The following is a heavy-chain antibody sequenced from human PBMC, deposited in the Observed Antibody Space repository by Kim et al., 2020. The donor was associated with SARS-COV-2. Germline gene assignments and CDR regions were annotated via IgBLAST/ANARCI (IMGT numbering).Heavy chain of an antibody. Sequence: WGSLRLSCAASGFTFSDYYMSWIRQAPGKGLEWVSYISSSSSYTNYADSVKGRFTISRDNAKNSLYLQMKSLRAEDTAVYYCARDPYYYDSSGYYPTFDYWGQGTLVTVSS. D-gene: IGHD3-22*01. CDR2: ISSSSSYT. CDR3: ARDPYYYDSSGYYPTFDY. CDR1: GFTFSDYY. J-gene: IGHJ4*02. V-gene: IGHV3-11*05.